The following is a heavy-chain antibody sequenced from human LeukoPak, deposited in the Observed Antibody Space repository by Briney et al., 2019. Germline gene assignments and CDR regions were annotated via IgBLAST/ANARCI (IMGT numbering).Heavy chain of an antibody. CDR1: GYTFTGYY. CDR2: INPNSGGT. CDR3: ARDRNWNDEEFFDY. D-gene: IGHD1-1*01. J-gene: IGHJ4*02. V-gene: IGHV1-2*02. Sequence: ASVKVSCKASGYTFTGYYMHWVRQAPGQGLEWMGWINPNSGGTNYAQKFQGRVTMTRDTSISTAYMELSRLRSDDTAVYYCARDRNWNDEEFFDYWGQGTLVTVCS.